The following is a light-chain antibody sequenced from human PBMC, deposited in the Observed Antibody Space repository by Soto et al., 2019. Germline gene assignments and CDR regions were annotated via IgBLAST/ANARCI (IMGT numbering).Light chain of an antibody. CDR1: QSVLHSSNNRNY. CDR2: GAS. V-gene: IGKV4-1*01. Sequence: DIVMTQSPDSLAVSLGERATINCRSSQSVLHSSNNRNYLAWYQQKPGQPPKLPIYGASTRASGVPDRFSGSGSGTDFTLTISRLQAEDVAVYFCQQFSSTPSFGPGTKVDIK. CDR3: QQFSSTPS. J-gene: IGKJ3*01.